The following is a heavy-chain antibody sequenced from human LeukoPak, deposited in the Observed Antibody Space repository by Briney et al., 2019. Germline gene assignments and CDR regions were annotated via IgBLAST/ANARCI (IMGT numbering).Heavy chain of an antibody. D-gene: IGHD6-19*01. CDR2: ISWNSGSI. CDR1: GFTFDDYA. V-gene: IGHV3-9*01. CDR3: AKEGYSSGWYGSYFDY. J-gene: IGHJ4*02. Sequence: GGSLRLSCAASGFTFDDYAMHWVRQAPGKGLEWVSGISWNSGSIGYADSVKGRFTISRDNAKNPLYLQMNSLRAEGTALYYCAKEGYSSGWYGSYFDYWGQGTLVTVSS.